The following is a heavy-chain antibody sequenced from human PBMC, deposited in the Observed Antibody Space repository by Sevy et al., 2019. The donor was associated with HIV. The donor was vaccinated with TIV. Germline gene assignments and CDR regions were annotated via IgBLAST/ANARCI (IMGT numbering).Heavy chain of an antibody. Sequence: GESLKISCEGSGYSFTSYWIGWVRQMPGKGLEWMGIIYPGDSDTRYSPSFQGQVTISADKSISTAYLQWSSLKASDTAMYYCARQDYDILTGYSNWFDPWGQGTLVTVSS. CDR3: ARQDYDILTGYSNWFDP. V-gene: IGHV5-51*01. CDR1: GYSFTSYW. D-gene: IGHD3-9*01. CDR2: IYPGDSDT. J-gene: IGHJ5*02.